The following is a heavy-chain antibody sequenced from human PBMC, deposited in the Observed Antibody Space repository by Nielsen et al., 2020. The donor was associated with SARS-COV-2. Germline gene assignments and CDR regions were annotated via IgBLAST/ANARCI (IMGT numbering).Heavy chain of an antibody. V-gene: IGHV4-39*07. CDR1: GGSISSSSYY. CDR2: INHSGST. CDR3: ASEVLYYYGMDV. J-gene: IGHJ6*02. Sequence: SETLSLTCTVSGGSISSSSYYWSWIRQPPGKGLEWIGEINHSGSTNYNPSLKSRVTISVDTSKNQFSLKLSSVTAADTAVYYCASEVLYYYGMDVWGQGTTVTVSS.